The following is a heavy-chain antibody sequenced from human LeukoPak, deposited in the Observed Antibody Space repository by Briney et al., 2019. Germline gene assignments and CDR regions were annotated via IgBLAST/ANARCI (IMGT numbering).Heavy chain of an antibody. CDR1: GGSVSDYY. V-gene: IGHV4-59*02. D-gene: IGHD7-27*01. CDR3: ASRKRGTNY. J-gene: IGHJ4*02. Sequence: SETLSLTCTISGGSVSDYYWSWIRQSPGKGLEWIGYIYHTGSTSYSPSLKSRVTISADTSQNQFSLKLSSVTAADTAVYYCASRKRGTNYWAQGPRVT. CDR2: IYHTGST.